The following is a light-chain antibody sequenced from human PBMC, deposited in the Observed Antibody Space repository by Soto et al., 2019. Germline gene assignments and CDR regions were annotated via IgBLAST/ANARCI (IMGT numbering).Light chain of an antibody. J-gene: IGLJ2*01. CDR1: SSDVGGYNS. Sequence: QSALTQPPSASGSPGQSVTIPCTGTSSDVGGYNSVSWYQQHPGKVPKLMIYEVSKRPSGVPDRFSGSKSGNTASLTVSGLQAEDEDAYYCSSYAGSNNLVFGGGTKLTVL. V-gene: IGLV2-8*01. CDR3: SSYAGSNNLV. CDR2: EVS.